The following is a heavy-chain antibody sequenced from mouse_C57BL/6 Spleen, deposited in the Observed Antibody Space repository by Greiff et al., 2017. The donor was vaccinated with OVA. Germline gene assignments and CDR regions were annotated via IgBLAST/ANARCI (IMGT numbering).Heavy chain of an antibody. CDR1: GFTFSDYY. CDR2: INYDGSST. V-gene: IGHV5-16*01. Sequence: EVKVVESEGGLVQPGSSMKLSCTASGFTFSDYYMAWVRQVPEKGLEWVANINYDGSSTYYLDSLKSRFIISRDNAKNILYLQMSSLKSEDTATYYCAREGRYFDYWGQGTTLTVSS. CDR3: AREGRYFDY. D-gene: IGHD3-3*01. J-gene: IGHJ2*01.